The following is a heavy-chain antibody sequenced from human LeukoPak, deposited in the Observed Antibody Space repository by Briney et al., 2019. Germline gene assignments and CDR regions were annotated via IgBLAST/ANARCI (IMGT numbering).Heavy chain of an antibody. V-gene: IGHV3-7*01. J-gene: IGHJ4*02. Sequence: GGSLRLSCAASGFSFSTYWMSWVRQAPGKGLEWVANIKPDGGDKYYVDSVKGRFTISRDNAKNSLYLQMNSLGAEDTAVYYCTAGALVYWGRGTLINVSS. CDR1: GFSFSTYW. CDR2: IKPDGGDK. CDR3: TAGALVY. D-gene: IGHD3-3*02.